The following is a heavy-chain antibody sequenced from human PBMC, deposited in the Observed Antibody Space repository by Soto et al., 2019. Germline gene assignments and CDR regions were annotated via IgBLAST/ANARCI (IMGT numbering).Heavy chain of an antibody. CDR3: ARDHNWSYDY. CDR2: IGPDGSGT. D-gene: IGHD1-1*01. J-gene: IGHJ4*02. V-gene: IGHV3-74*01. Sequence: XGSLRLSCSASGFTFSSHWMRWVRQVPGKGLAWVSHIGPDGSGTRYADSVQGRFTISRDNARNTLYLQMDSLRDGDAAVYYCARDHNWSYDYWGPGLLVTVSS. CDR1: GFTFSSHW.